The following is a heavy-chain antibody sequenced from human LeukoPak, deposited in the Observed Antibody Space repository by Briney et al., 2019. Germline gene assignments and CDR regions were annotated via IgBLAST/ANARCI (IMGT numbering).Heavy chain of an antibody. CDR3: AREAGYDSSGSYFDY. D-gene: IGHD3-22*01. CDR2: IIPILGIA. J-gene: IGHJ4*02. Sequence: ASVKVSCKASGGTFSSYAISWVRQAPGQGLEWMGRIIPILGIANYAQKFQGRVTITADKSTSTAYMELSSLRSEDMAVYYCAREAGYDSSGSYFDYWGQGTLVTVSS. CDR1: GGTFSSYA. V-gene: IGHV1-69*04.